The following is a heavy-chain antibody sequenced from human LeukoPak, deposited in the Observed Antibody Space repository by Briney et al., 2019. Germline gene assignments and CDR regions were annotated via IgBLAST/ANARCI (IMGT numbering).Heavy chain of an antibody. CDR3: ASALFYYDSRGYYPFAY. CDR2: INTNTGNP. J-gene: IGHJ4*02. CDR1: GYTFTSNA. D-gene: IGHD3-22*01. Sequence: GASVKVSCKASGYTFTSNAMNWVRQAPGQGLEWMGWINTNTGNPTYAQGFTGRFVFSLDTSVSTAYLHISSLEAEDTAVYYCASALFYYDSRGYYPFAYWGQGTLVTVSS. V-gene: IGHV7-4-1*02.